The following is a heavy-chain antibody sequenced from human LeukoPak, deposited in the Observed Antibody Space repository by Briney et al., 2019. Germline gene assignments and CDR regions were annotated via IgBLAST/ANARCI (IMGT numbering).Heavy chain of an antibody. J-gene: IGHJ4*02. CDR2: ISVYNGNT. V-gene: IGHV1-18*01. D-gene: IGHD3-10*01. Sequence: ASVKVSCKGSGYTFTTYGISWVRQAPGQGLEWMGWISVYNGNTNYAQKFQGRVTMTTDTSTNTTYMELRSLISDDTAVYYCARDPHYYGSGSYYPFDYWGQGTLVTVSS. CDR1: GYTFTTYG. CDR3: ARDPHYYGSGSYYPFDY.